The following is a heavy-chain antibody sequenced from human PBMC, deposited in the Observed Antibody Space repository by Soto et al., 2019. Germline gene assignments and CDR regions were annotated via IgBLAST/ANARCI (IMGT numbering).Heavy chain of an antibody. V-gene: IGHV3-33*01. CDR1: GFTFSSYG. CDR3: ARDSGITGTSDAFDI. Sequence: QVQLVESGGGVVQPGRSLRLSCAASGFTFSSYGMHWVRQAPGKGLEWVAVIWYDGSNKYYADSVKGRFTISRDNSKNTLYLQMNSLRAEDTAVYYCARDSGITGTSDAFDIWGQGTMVTVSS. CDR2: IWYDGSNK. J-gene: IGHJ3*02. D-gene: IGHD1-20*01.